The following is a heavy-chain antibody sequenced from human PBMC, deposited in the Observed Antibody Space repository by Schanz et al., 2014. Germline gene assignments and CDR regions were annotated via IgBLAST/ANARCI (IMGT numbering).Heavy chain of an antibody. CDR3: ARVLRGVLPATLGDAFDI. D-gene: IGHD2-15*01. J-gene: IGHJ3*02. V-gene: IGHV3-21*01. Sequence: VQLVESGGGVVQPGGSLRLSCAASGFSFSGSGMHWVRQAPGEGLEWVSSISSTSTYLYYADSLKGRFTISRDNAKNSLYLQMNSLRAEDTAMYYCARVLRGVLPATLGDAFDIWGQGTMVTISS. CDR2: ISSTSTYL. CDR1: GFSFSGSG.